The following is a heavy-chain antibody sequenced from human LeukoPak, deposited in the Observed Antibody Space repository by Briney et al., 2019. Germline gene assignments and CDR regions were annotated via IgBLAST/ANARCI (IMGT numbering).Heavy chain of an antibody. D-gene: IGHD6-13*01. J-gene: IGHJ5*02. V-gene: IGHV3-30-3*01. CDR1: GFTFSSYA. CDR3: AKDLASRSSSWYPGLFAS. Sequence: GGSLRVSCAASGFTFSSYARHWVRQAPGKGLEWVAVISYDGSNKYYADSVKGRFTISRDNSKNTLYLQMNSLRGEDTAFYYCAKDLASRSSSWYPGLFASWGQGTLVTVSS. CDR2: ISYDGSNK.